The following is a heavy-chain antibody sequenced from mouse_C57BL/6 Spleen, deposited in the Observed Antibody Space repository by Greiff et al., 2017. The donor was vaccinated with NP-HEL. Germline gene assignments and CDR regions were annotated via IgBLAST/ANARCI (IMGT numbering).Heavy chain of an antibody. CDR2: LYPGDGDT. D-gene: IGHD3-3*01. J-gene: IGHJ2*01. CDR3: ARGGRDYFDY. Sequence: VQLQQSGAELVKPGASVKISCKASGYAFSSYWMNWVKQRPGKGLAWIGQLYPGDGDTNYNGQFKGKATLTAGKSSSTAYLQLSSLTSEDSAVYFCARGGRDYFDYWGQGTTLTVSS. CDR1: GYAFSSYW. V-gene: IGHV1-80*01.